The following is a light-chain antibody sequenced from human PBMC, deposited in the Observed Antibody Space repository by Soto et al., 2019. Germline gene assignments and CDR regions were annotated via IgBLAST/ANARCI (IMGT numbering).Light chain of an antibody. CDR3: QKYGSSPLS. V-gene: IGKV3-20*01. CDR1: QSVSSSY. Sequence: ETVLPQSHGALPLSPGERATLACTASQSVSSSYLAWYQHKPGQSPMLLIYGASGRSTGIPDRFSGSGSGTDFALTSSSLEPEDFAVYYCQKYGSSPLSCGPGT. CDR2: GAS. J-gene: IGKJ3*01.